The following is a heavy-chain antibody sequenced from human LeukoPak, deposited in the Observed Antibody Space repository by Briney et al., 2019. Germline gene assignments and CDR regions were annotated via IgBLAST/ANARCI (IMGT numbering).Heavy chain of an antibody. CDR1: GYTFTVYY. V-gene: IGHV1-2*02. Sequence: GASVKVSCKASGYTFTVYYMHWVRQAPGQGLEWMGWINPNSGGTNYAQKLQGRVTMTTDTSTSTAYMELKSLRSDDTAVYYCARDRTSTVATPSDAFDIWGQGTMVTVSS. D-gene: IGHD4-23*01. CDR3: ARDRTSTVATPSDAFDI. J-gene: IGHJ3*02. CDR2: INPNSGGT.